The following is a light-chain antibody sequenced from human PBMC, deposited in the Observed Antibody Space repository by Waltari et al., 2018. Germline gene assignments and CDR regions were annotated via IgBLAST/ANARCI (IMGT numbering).Light chain of an antibody. V-gene: IGLV2-23*03. CDR2: EGT. CDR3: CSCTYSSTFV. Sequence: QSALTQPAPVSVSPGQSLTIPCAGTLSDIAPYNCVSWYQQHPGKAPKLIIYEGTKRPSGVSGRFSGSTSGDTASLTISGLLAEDEADYYCCSCTYSSTFVFGGGTKLSVL. CDR1: LSDIAPYNC. J-gene: IGLJ2*01.